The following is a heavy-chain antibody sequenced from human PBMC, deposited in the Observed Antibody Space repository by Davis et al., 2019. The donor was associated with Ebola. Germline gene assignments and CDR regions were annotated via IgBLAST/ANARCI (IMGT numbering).Heavy chain of an antibody. CDR2: MYPGDSDT. D-gene: IGHD3-10*01. V-gene: IGHV5-51*01. CDR3: ARQLNYYGSGFYQLDF. CDR1: GYNFRTYW. Sequence: GGSLRLSCKGSGYNFRTYWIGWVRQMPGKGLEWMGIMYPGDSDTRYSPSFEGQVTISADKSISTAYLQWSSLKASDTAMYYCARQLNYYGSGFYQLDFWGQGTLVTVSS. J-gene: IGHJ4*02.